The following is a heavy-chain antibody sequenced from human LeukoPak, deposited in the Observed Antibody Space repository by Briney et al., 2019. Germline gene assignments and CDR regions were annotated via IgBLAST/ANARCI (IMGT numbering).Heavy chain of an antibody. D-gene: IGHD1-1*01. Sequence: ASVRVSCKASGYNFNSDYIHWVRQAPGQGLTWMGWINPDNGKTKYEPRFQSRVTMTWDTPINTAYVDLTGLRSDDTAVYYCARNEPAVSVVDAFDVWGQGTAVTVSS. CDR3: ARNEPAVSVVDAFDV. V-gene: IGHV1-2*02. CDR1: GYNFNSDY. CDR2: INPDNGKT. J-gene: IGHJ3*01.